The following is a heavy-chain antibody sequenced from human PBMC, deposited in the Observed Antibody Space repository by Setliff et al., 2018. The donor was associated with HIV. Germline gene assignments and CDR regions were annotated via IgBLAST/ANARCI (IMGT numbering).Heavy chain of an antibody. D-gene: IGHD3-22*01. CDR3: ARHYYTDPFDY. V-gene: IGHV4-59*08. J-gene: IGHJ4*02. CDR1: GGSISGFY. CDR2: IYDSGAT. Sequence: SETLSLTCTVSGGSISGFYWSWIRQSPGNGLEWIGWIYDSGATKYNPSLKSRATISLETSKMQFSLKLNSVSAADTAVYYCARHYYTDPFDYWGQGTLVT.